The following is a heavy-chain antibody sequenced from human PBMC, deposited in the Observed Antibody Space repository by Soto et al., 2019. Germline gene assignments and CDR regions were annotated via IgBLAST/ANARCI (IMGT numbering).Heavy chain of an antibody. D-gene: IGHD5-12*01. V-gene: IGHV3-30-3*01. CDR3: ARGQLVIVATIPWFDP. CDR1: GFTFGSYA. CDR2: ISYDGSNK. Sequence: PGGSLRLSCAASGFTFGSYAMRWVRQAPGKGLEWVAVISYDGSNKYYADSVKGRFTISRDNSKNTLYLQMNSLRAEDTAVYYCARGQLVIVATIPWFDPWGQGTLVTASS. J-gene: IGHJ5*02.